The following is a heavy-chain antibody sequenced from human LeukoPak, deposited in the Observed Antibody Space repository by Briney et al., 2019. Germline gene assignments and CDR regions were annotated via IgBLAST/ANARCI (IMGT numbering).Heavy chain of an antibody. CDR3: ARGRGTAMGRHGWDY. J-gene: IGHJ4*02. Sequence: GASVKVSCKAFGYTFTSNYMHWVRQAPGQGPEWMGVISPSGGSTTYAQKFQGRVTMTRDMSTSTVYMELSSLRSEDTAVYYCARGRGTAMGRHGWDYWGQGTLVTVSS. V-gene: IGHV1-46*01. D-gene: IGHD5-18*01. CDR1: GYTFTSNY. CDR2: ISPSGGST.